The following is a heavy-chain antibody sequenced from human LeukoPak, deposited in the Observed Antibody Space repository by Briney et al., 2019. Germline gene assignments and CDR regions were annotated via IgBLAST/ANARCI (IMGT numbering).Heavy chain of an antibody. Sequence: GGSLRLSCAASGFTFSSYAMSWVRQAPGKGLEWVSAISGSGGSTYYADSVKGRFTISRDNSKNTLYLQMNSLRAEDTAVYYCAKDATSSGWYSGETNWFDPWGQGTLVTVSS. CDR2: ISGSGGST. J-gene: IGHJ5*02. D-gene: IGHD6-19*01. CDR3: AKDATSSGWYSGETNWFDP. V-gene: IGHV3-23*01. CDR1: GFTFSSYA.